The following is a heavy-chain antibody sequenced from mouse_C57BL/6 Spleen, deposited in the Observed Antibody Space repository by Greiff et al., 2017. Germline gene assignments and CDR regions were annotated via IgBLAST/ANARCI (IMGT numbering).Heavy chain of an antibody. CDR3: ARPLYDYDSEAWFAY. CDR2: IYPRDGST. J-gene: IGHJ3*01. D-gene: IGHD2-4*01. V-gene: IGHV1-78*01. Sequence: SDAELVKPGASVKISCKVSGYTFTDHTIHWMKQRPEQGLEWIGYIYPRDGSTKYNEKFKGKATLTADKSSSTAYMQLNSLTSEDSAVYFCARPLYDYDSEAWFAYGGQGTLGTVSA. CDR1: GYTFTDHT.